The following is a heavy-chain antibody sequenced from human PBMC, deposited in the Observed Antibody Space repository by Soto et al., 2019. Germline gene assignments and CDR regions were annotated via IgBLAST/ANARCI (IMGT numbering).Heavy chain of an antibody. CDR1: GYSFTSYW. CDR3: ARPYDRYYYGMDV. CDR2: IYPGDSDT. D-gene: IGHD3-22*01. J-gene: IGHJ6*02. Sequence: GESLKISCKGSGYSFTSYWIGWVRQMPGKGLEWMGIIYPGDSDTRYSPSFQGQVTISADKSISTAYLQWSSLKASDTAMYYCARPYDRYYYGMDVWGQGTTVTVSS. V-gene: IGHV5-51*01.